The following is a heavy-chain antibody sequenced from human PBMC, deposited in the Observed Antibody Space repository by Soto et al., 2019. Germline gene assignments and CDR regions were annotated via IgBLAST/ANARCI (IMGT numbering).Heavy chain of an antibody. CDR2: ISGSGGST. Sequence: PGGSLRLSCAASGFTFSSYAMSWVRQAPGKGLEWVSAISGSGGSTYYADSVKGRFTISRDNSKNTLYLQMNSLRAEDTAVYYCAKGLTTVTTTGKLYYCYGMDVWGQGTTVTVSS. D-gene: IGHD4-17*01. V-gene: IGHV3-23*01. CDR1: GFTFSSYA. J-gene: IGHJ6*02. CDR3: AKGLTTVTTTGKLYYCYGMDV.